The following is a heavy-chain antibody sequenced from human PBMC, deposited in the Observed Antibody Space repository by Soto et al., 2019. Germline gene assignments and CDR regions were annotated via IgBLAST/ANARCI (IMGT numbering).Heavy chain of an antibody. CDR1: GYTFTSYA. V-gene: IGHV1-3*01. D-gene: IGHD2-15*01. Sequence: QVQLVQSGAEVKKPGASVKVSCKASGYTFTSYAIHWVRQAPGQRLEWMGWINAGNGNTKYSQKFQGRVTSTRDTSASTAYMELSSLRSEDTAVYYCARADLKPCSGDSCYSRNAMDVWGQGTTVTVSS. CDR3: ARADLKPCSGDSCYSRNAMDV. J-gene: IGHJ6*02. CDR2: INAGNGNT.